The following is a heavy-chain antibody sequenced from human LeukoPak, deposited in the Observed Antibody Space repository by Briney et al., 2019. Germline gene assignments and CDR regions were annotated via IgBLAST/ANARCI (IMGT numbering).Heavy chain of an antibody. V-gene: IGHV3-33*01. D-gene: IGHD6-19*01. Sequence: SGRSLRLSCAASGFPFSSYGMHWVRQAPGKGPEWVARLVYDERSDYADSVKGRFSTSRDNSKNTLFLDMSDLRVEDTAVYYCARDLSAAFDFWGQGVLVTVSS. CDR1: GFPFSSYG. CDR3: ARDLSAAFDF. J-gene: IGHJ4*02. CDR2: LVYDERS.